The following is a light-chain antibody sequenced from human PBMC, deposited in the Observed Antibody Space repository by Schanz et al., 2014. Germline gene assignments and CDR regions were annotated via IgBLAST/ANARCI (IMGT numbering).Light chain of an antibody. J-gene: IGKJ1*01. CDR2: AAS. CDR1: QIISSY. CDR3: QQYDSYPWT. Sequence: DIQMTQSPSSLSASVGDRVTITCRASQIISSYLNWYQHKPGKAPKLLIYAASTLQSGVPSRFSGSGSGTDFTLTISSLQPDDFATYYCQQYDSYPWTFGQGTKVEIK. V-gene: IGKV1-39*01.